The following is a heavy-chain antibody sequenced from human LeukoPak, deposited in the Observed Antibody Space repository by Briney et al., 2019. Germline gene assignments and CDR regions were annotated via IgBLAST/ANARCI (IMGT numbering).Heavy chain of an antibody. J-gene: IGHJ4*02. Sequence: GGSLRLSCAASGFTFSSYAMSWVRQAPGKGLEWVASIKQDGSEKYCVDSVKGRFTISRDNAKNSLYLQMNSLRAEDTAVYYCARVGGRYSPIGYWGQGTLVTVSS. D-gene: IGHD5-18*01. CDR2: IKQDGSEK. CDR1: GFTFSSYA. V-gene: IGHV3-7*01. CDR3: ARVGGRYSPIGY.